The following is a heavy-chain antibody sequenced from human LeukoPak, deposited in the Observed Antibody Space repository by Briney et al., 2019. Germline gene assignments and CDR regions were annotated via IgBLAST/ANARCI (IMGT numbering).Heavy chain of an antibody. Sequence: PGGSLRLSCAASGFKFDDFGMSWVCQDPAKGLEWVSSINWDGGSTYYADSVKGRVTISRDNVENSLHLQMNSLRVEDTAVYYCVTGGSGTYYKWGQGTLVTVSS. CDR1: GFKFDDFG. D-gene: IGHD1-26*01. V-gene: IGHV3-20*04. J-gene: IGHJ4*02. CDR2: INWDGGST. CDR3: VTGGSGTYYK.